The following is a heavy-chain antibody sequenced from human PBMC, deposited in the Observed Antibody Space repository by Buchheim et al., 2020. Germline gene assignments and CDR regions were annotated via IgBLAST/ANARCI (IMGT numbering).Heavy chain of an antibody. Sequence: QVQLVQSGAEVKKPGSSVKVSCKASGGTFSSYAISWVRQAPGQGLEWMGGIIPIFGTATYAQKFQGRVTITADESTSPAYMELSSLRSEDTAVYYCARYSSSWYGASDYYGMDVWGQGTT. D-gene: IGHD6-13*01. J-gene: IGHJ6*02. CDR3: ARYSSSWYGASDYYGMDV. CDR2: IIPIFGTA. V-gene: IGHV1-69*01. CDR1: GGTFSSYA.